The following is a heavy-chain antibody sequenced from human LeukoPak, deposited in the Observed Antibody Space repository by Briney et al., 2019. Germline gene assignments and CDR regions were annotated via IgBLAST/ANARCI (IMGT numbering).Heavy chain of an antibody. V-gene: IGHV4-4*07. D-gene: IGHD6-6*01. CDR2: ILTSGSP. Sequence: SETLSLTCTVSGDSISNYYWNWIRQPAGKGLEWIGRILTSGSPNYNPSLKSRVSMSLDTSKNQVCLKMTSVTAADTAIYYSARDLRPYSTPSYFDLWGLGALVAVSS. CDR3: ARDLRPYSTPSYFDL. CDR1: GDSISNYY. J-gene: IGHJ4*02.